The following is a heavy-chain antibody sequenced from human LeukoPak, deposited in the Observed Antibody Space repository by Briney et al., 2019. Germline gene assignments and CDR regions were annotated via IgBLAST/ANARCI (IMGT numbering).Heavy chain of an antibody. Sequence: PSETLSLTCAVYGGSFSGYYWSWIRQPPGKGLEWIGEINHSGSTNYNPSLESRVTISVDTSKNQFSLKLSSVTAADTAVYYCARASSWSHTPFDYWGQGTLVTVSS. V-gene: IGHV4-34*01. CDR3: ARASSWSHTPFDY. CDR2: INHSGST. D-gene: IGHD6-13*01. CDR1: GGSFSGYY. J-gene: IGHJ4*02.